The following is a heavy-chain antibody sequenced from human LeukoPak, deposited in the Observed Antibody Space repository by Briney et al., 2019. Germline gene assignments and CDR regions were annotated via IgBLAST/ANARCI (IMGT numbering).Heavy chain of an antibody. D-gene: IGHD3-9*01. V-gene: IGHV4-59*11. J-gene: IGHJ4*02. CDR1: GGSISSHY. CDR2: IYYSGTT. CDR3: ARLYYNILTGLFGYFDY. Sequence: SETLSLTCTISGGSTVSGGSISSHYWSWIRQPPGKGLEWIGYIYYSGTTNYNPSLKSRVTISVDTSKNQFSLKLSSVTAADTAVYYCARLYYNILTGLFGYFDYWGQGTLVTVSS.